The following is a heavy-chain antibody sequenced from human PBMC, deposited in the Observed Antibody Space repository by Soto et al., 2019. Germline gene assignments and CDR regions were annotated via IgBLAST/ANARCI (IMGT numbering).Heavy chain of an antibody. Sequence: GGSLRLSCAASGFTFSSYAMSWVRQAPGKGLEWVSSISSSSSYIYYADSVKGRFTISRDNAKNSLYLQMNSLRAEDTAVYYCARGEDGMVRAMLWGQGTLVTVSS. CDR2: ISSSSSYI. V-gene: IGHV3-21*01. D-gene: IGHD3-10*01. CDR3: ARGEDGMVRAML. J-gene: IGHJ4*02. CDR1: GFTFSSYA.